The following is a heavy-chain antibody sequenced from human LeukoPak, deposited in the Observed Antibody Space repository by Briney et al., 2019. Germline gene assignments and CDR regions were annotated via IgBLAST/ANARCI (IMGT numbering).Heavy chain of an antibody. CDR1: GGSISSSSYY. V-gene: IGHV4-39*01. D-gene: IGHD2-2*01. CDR3: ARRVIRYCSSTSCSTHYYYYYMDV. J-gene: IGHJ6*03. Sequence: SETLSLTCTVSGGSISSSSYYWGWIRQPPGKGLEWIGSIYYSGSTYYNPSLKSRVTISVDTSKNQISLKLSSVTAADTAVYYCARRVIRYCSSTSCSTHYYYYYMDVWGKGTTVTVSS. CDR2: IYYSGST.